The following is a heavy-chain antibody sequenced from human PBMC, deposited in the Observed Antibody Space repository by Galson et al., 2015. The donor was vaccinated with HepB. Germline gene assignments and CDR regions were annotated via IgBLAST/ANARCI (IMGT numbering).Heavy chain of an antibody. J-gene: IGHJ6*02. D-gene: IGHD6-19*01. CDR2: IYPGDSDT. V-gene: IGHV5-51*01. CDR1: GYSFTSYW. CDR3: ARHPGIAVAGRGWTLPAYYYGMDV. Sequence: QSGAEVKKPGESLKISCKGSGYSFTSYWIGWVRQMPGKGLEWMGIIYPGDSDTRYSPSFQGQVTISADKSISTAYLQWSRLKASDTAMYYCARHPGIAVAGRGWTLPAYYYGMDVWGQGTTVTVSS.